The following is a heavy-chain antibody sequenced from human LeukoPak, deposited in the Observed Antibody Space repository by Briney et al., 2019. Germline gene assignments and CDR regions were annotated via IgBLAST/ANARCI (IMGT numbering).Heavy chain of an antibody. Sequence: SETLSLTCTVSGGSISSYYWSWIRQPPGKGLEWIGYIYYSGSTNYNPSLKSRVTISVDTSKNQFSLKLSSVTAADTAVYYCAGAIIAVAGTFDYWGQGTLVTVSS. CDR1: GGSISSYY. CDR2: IYYSGST. CDR3: AGAIIAVAGTFDY. J-gene: IGHJ4*02. V-gene: IGHV4-59*01. D-gene: IGHD6-19*01.